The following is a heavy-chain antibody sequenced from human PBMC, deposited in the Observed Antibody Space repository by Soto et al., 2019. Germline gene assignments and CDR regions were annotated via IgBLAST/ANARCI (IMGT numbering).Heavy chain of an antibody. CDR1: GGTFSSSG. V-gene: IGHV1-69*11. J-gene: IGHJ6*02. CDR2: IVPSLDTT. D-gene: IGHD3-16*02. CDR3: ARWPQPRYTADPYAVDV. Sequence: QVHLVQSGTEVKKPGSSVKVSCKASGGTFSSSGFSWVRQAPGHGLEWMGMIVPSLDTTNYAQKFQARVTITADEVTSPAYMELRSLRSEDTAVYYCARWPQPRYTADPYAVDVWGQGTRVIVSS.